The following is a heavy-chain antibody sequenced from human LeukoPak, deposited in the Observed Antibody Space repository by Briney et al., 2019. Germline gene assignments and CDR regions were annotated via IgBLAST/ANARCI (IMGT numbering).Heavy chain of an antibody. V-gene: IGHV3-20*04. D-gene: IGHD3-3*02. CDR2: INYNGAIT. CDR1: GFTFVDYG. Sequence: GGSLRLSCATSGFTFVDYGLSWVRRAPGKGLEWLCAINYNGAITDYADSVKGRFTISRDNAKNSLYLRMDSPRAEDTALYYCARDRLGPSFSVSHFDLWGQGTLVTVSS. CDR3: ARDRLGPSFSVSHFDL. J-gene: IGHJ4*02.